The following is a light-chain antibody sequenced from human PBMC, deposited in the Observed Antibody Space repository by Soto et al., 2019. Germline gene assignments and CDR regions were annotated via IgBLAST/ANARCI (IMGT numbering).Light chain of an antibody. CDR1: QSVSSSY. J-gene: IGKJ4*01. CDR3: QQYNNWPLT. V-gene: IGKV3-15*01. CDR2: GAS. Sequence: EIVLTQSPGTLYVSPGERATLSCRASQSVSSSYLAWYQQKPGQAPRLLVYGASSRATGIPARFSGSGSGTEFTLTISSLKSEDFAVYDCQQYNNWPLTFGGGTKVDIK.